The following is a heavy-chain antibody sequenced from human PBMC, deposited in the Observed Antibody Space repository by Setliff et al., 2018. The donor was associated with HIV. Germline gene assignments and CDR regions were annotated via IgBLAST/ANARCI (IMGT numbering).Heavy chain of an antibody. CDR1: GGSISSGEYY. CDR3: ARVLPYDSTGFLLYYFDN. J-gene: IGHJ4*02. D-gene: IGHD3-22*01. CDR2: ISSSGGT. V-gene: IGHV4-30-4*08. Sequence: LSLTCTVSGGSISSGEYYWSWIRQPPGKGLEWLGYISSSGGTDYNPSLNSRIIISIDTSKNQFSLRLSSVTAADTAVYFRARVLPYDSTGFLLYYFDNWGQGTLVTVSS.